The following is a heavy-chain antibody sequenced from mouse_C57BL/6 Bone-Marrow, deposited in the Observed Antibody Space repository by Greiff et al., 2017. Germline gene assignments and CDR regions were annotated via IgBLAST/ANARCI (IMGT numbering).Heavy chain of an antibody. V-gene: IGHV3-5*01. CDR2: IYYSGTI. CDR1: GISITTGNYR. J-gene: IGHJ1*03. CDR3: ARDRGYGSSYDWYFDV. D-gene: IGHD1-1*01. Sequence: EVKLQESGPGLVKPSQTVFLTCTVTGISITTGNYRWSWIRQFPGNKLEWIGYIYYSGTITYNPSLTSRTTITRDTPKNQFFLEMNSLTAEDTATYYCARDRGYGSSYDWYFDVWGTGTTVTVSS.